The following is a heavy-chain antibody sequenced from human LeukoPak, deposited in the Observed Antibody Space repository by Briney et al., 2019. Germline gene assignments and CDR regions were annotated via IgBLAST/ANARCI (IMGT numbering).Heavy chain of an antibody. CDR3: ARGGYDSSGYYLYYFDY. D-gene: IGHD3-22*01. V-gene: IGHV3-33*08. CDR1: GLTFSNYW. J-gene: IGHJ4*02. Sequence: GGSLRLSCAASGLTFSNYWMHWVRQAPGKGLEWVAVIWYDGSNKYYADSVKGRFTISRDNSKNTLYLQMNSLRAEDTAVYYCARGGYDSSGYYLYYFDYWGQGTLVTVSS. CDR2: IWYDGSNK.